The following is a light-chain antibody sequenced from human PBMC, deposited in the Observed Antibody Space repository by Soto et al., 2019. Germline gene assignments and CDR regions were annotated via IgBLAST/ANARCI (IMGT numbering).Light chain of an antibody. J-gene: IGKJ5*01. CDR3: QQRSNWPPVIT. CDR2: DAS. CDR1: QSLSSY. Sequence: EIVLTQSPATLSLTPEERATLSCRASQSLSSYLSWYQQKPGQAPRPLLYDASKRATGIPARFSGRGSGTACTLTISSREPEDFAVYYCQQRSNWPPVITFGQGTRLEIK. V-gene: IGKV3-11*01.